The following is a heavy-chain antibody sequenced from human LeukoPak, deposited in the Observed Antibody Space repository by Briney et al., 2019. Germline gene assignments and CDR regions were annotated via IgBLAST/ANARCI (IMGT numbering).Heavy chain of an antibody. CDR1: GYTFTSYD. CDR3: ARVPVASNYYYYGMDV. D-gene: IGHD2-2*01. V-gene: IGHV1-8*01. CDR2: MNPNSGNT. J-gene: IGHJ6*02. Sequence: ASVKASCKASGYTFTSYDINWVRQATGQGLEWMGWMNPNSGNTGYAQKLQGRVTMTWNTSISTAYMELSSLRSEDTAVYYCARVPVASNYYYYGMDVWGQGTTVTVSS.